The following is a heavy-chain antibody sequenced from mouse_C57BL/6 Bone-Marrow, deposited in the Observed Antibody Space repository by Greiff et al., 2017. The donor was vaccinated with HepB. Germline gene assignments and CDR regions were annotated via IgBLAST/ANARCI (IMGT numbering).Heavy chain of an antibody. D-gene: IGHD1-1*01. Sequence: VQLQQSGPELVKPGASVKISCKASGYAFSSSWMNWVKQRPGKGLEWIGRIYPGDGDTNYNGKFKGKATLTADKSSSTAYMQLSSLTSEDSAVYFCARDYYGSSYDWFAYWGQGTLVTVSA. CDR1: GYAFSSSW. V-gene: IGHV1-82*01. CDR3: ARDYYGSSYDWFAY. CDR2: IYPGDGDT. J-gene: IGHJ3*01.